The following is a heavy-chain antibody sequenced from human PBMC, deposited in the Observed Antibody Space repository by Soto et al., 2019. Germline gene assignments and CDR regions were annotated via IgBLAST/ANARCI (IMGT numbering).Heavy chain of an antibody. Sequence: TSETLSLTCAVSGGSISSSNWWSWVRQPPGKGLEWIGEIYHSGSTNYNPSLKSRVTISVDKSKNQFSLKLSSVTAAATAVYYCARALEHYDFWSGYYLPWFDPWGPGTLVT. CDR3: ARALEHYDFWSGYYLPWFDP. CDR1: GGSISSSNW. J-gene: IGHJ5*02. CDR2: IYHSGST. V-gene: IGHV4-4*02. D-gene: IGHD3-3*01.